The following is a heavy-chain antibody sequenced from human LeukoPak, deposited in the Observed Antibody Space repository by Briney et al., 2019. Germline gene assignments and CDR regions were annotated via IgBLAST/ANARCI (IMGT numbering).Heavy chain of an antibody. CDR1: GYTFTSYY. CDR2: INPSGGST. Sequence: ASVKVSCKASGYTFTSYYMHWVRQAPGQGLEWMGIINPSGGSTSYAQKFQGRVTMTRDTSTSTVYMELSSLRSEDTAVYCCARDEAHYYDSSGYFDYWGQGTLVTVSS. CDR3: ARDEAHYYDSSGYFDY. D-gene: IGHD3-22*01. V-gene: IGHV1-46*01. J-gene: IGHJ4*02.